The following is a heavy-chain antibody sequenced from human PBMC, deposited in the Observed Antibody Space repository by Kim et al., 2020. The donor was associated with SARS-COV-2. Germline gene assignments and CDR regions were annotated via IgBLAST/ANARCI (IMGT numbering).Heavy chain of an antibody. J-gene: IGHJ4*02. D-gene: IGHD3-22*01. Sequence: SETLSLTCAVYGGSFSGYYWSWIRQPPGKGLEWIGEINHSGSTNYNPSLKSRVTISVDTSKNQFSLKLSSVTAADTAVYYCARGLKAGSSGNIGGKDYWGQGTLVTVSS. V-gene: IGHV4-34*01. CDR3: ARGLKAGSSGNIGGKDY. CDR1: GGSFSGYY. CDR2: INHSGST.